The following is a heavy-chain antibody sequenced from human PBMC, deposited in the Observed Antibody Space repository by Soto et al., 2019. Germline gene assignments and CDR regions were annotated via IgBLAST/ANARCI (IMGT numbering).Heavy chain of an antibody. CDR1: GYTFTGYY. V-gene: IGHV1-2*04. CDR2: INPNSGGT. CDR3: AREVRDFWSGFFYGMDV. J-gene: IGHJ6*02. Sequence: ASVKVSCKASGYTFTGYYVHWVRQAPGQGLEWMGWINPNSGGTNYAQKFQGWVTMTRDTSISTAYMELSRLRSDDTAVYYCAREVRDFWSGFFYGMDVWGQGTTVTVSS. D-gene: IGHD3-3*01.